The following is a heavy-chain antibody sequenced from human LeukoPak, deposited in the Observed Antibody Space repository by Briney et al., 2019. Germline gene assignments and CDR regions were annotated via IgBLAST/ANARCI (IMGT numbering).Heavy chain of an antibody. D-gene: IGHD5-12*01. CDR3: ARDYSGDSGYDLDY. CDR1: GYSISSGYY. J-gene: IGHJ4*02. V-gene: IGHV4-38-2*02. Sequence: SETLSLTCTVSGYSISSGYYWGWIRQPPGKGLEWIGSIYHSGSTYYDPSLKSRVTISVDKSKNQFSLKLSSVTAADTAVYYCARDYSGDSGYDLDYWGQGTLVTVSS. CDR2: IYHSGST.